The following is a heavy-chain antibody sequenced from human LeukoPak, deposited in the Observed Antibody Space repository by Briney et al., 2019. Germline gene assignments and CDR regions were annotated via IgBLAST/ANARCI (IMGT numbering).Heavy chain of an antibody. Sequence: PSETLSLTCAVYGGSFSGYYWSWIRQPPGKGLEWIGEINHSGSTNYNPSLKSRVTISVDTSKNQFSLKLSSVTAADTAVYYCARERIAARFYYYYMDVWGKGTTVTVSS. V-gene: IGHV4-34*01. CDR2: INHSGST. D-gene: IGHD6-6*01. CDR1: GGSFSGYY. CDR3: ARERIAARFYYYYMDV. J-gene: IGHJ6*03.